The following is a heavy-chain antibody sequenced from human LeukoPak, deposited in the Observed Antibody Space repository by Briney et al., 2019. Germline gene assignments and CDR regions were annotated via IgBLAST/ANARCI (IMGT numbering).Heavy chain of an antibody. CDR2: VRHDGSAK. CDR3: ATSHDSAGND. Sequence: GGSLRLSCAASGFTFNSYAMSWVRQAPGKGLEWVANVRHDGSAKYYVPSVRGRFTISRDNAKNSLYLQMNSLTVEDTAVYYCATSHDSAGNDWGQGTLVTVSS. V-gene: IGHV3-7*01. J-gene: IGHJ4*02. CDR1: GFTFNSYA. D-gene: IGHD2-15*01.